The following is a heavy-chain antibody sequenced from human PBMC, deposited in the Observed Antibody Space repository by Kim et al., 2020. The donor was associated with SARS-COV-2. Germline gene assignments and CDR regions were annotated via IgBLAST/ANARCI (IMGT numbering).Heavy chain of an antibody. J-gene: IGHJ4*02. V-gene: IGHV1-69*04. CDR3: ARGYSSSWYLLDYFDF. Sequence: KIQGRVTNTADKSTSTAYMELSSLRSEDTAVYYCARGYSSSWYLLDYFDFWGQGTLVTVSS. D-gene: IGHD6-13*01.